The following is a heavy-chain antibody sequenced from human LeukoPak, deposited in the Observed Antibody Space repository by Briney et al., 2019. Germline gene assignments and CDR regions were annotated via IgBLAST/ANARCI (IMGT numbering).Heavy chain of an antibody. J-gene: IGHJ4*02. CDR1: GFTFSSYA. CDR2: ISSNGGST. D-gene: IGHD3-22*01. CDR3: ARELGGYYLY. Sequence: GGSLRLSCAASGFTFSSYAMHWVRQAPGKGLEYVSAISSNGGSTYYANSVKGRFTISRDNSKNTLYLQMGSLRAGDMAVYYCARELGGYYLYWGQGTLVTVSS. V-gene: IGHV3-64*01.